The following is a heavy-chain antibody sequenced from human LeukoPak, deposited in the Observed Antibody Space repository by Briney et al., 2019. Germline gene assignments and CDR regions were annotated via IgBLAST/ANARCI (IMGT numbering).Heavy chain of an antibody. V-gene: IGHV3-48*02. CDR1: GFTFSTYT. Sequence: GGSLRLSCAASGFTFSTYTMNWVRQAPGKGLEWISSISSSSSTIYHADSVKGRFTISRDNAKNSLYLQMDSLRDEDTAVYYCARARVADYWGQGTLVTVSS. J-gene: IGHJ4*02. D-gene: IGHD2-15*01. CDR3: ARARVADY. CDR2: ISSSSSTI.